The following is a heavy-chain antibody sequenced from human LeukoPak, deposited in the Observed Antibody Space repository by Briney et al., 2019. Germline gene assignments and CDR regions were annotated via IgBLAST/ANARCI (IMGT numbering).Heavy chain of an antibody. D-gene: IGHD2-2*01. CDR3: ARATLHSTSCPIY. CDR2: ISSSSSYI. J-gene: IGHJ4*02. V-gene: IGHV3-21*01. CDR1: GFTFSSYS. Sequence: GGSLRLSCAASGFTFSSYSMNWVRQAPGKGLEWVSSISSSSSYIYYADSVKGRFTISRDNAKSSLYLQMNSLRAEDTAVYYCARATLHSTSCPIYWGQGTLVTVSS.